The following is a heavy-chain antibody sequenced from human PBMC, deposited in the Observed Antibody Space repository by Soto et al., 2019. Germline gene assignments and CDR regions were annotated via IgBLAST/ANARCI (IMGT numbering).Heavy chain of an antibody. Sequence: QVQLVESGGGVVQPGRSLRLSCAASGFTFSSYAMQWVRQAPGKGLEWVAVISYDGSNKYYADSVKGRFTISRDNSKNTLYLQMNSLRAEDTAVYYCARPDDGSGSYPEYWGQGTLVTVSS. CDR2: ISYDGSNK. D-gene: IGHD3-10*01. CDR3: ARPDDGSGSYPEY. V-gene: IGHV3-30-3*01. CDR1: GFTFSSYA. J-gene: IGHJ4*02.